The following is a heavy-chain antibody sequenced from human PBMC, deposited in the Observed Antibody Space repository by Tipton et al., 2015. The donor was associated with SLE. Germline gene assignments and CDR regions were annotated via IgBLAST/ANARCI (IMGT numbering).Heavy chain of an antibody. Sequence: TLSLTCTVSGGSISSYYWSWIRQPPGKGLEWIGYIYYSGSTNYNPSLKSRVTISVDTSKNQFSLKLSSVTAADTAVYYCARSWGVTAPFWYWGQGTLVTVSS. CDR2: IYYSGST. CDR1: GGSISSYY. D-gene: IGHD2-21*02. J-gene: IGHJ4*02. V-gene: IGHV4-59*01. CDR3: ARSWGVTAPFWY.